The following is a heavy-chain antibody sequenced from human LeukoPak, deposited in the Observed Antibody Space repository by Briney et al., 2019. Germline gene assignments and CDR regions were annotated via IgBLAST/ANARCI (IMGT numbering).Heavy chain of an antibody. Sequence: SETLSLTCTVSGGSISSYYWSWIRQPPGKGLEWIGYIYYSGSTNYNPSLKSGVTISVDTSKNQFSLKLSSVTAADTAVYYCARRIAAAGTHFDYWGQGTLVTVSS. V-gene: IGHV4-59*12. J-gene: IGHJ4*02. CDR3: ARRIAAAGTHFDY. CDR1: GGSISSYY. CDR2: IYYSGST. D-gene: IGHD6-13*01.